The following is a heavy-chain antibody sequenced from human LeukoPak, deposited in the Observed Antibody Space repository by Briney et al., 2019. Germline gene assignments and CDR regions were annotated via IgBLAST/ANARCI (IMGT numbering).Heavy chain of an antibody. CDR1: GYTFTGYY. CDR2: INPNSGGT. CDR3: AGFIAAAIDYFDY. V-gene: IGHV1-2*06. Sequence: ASVKVSCKASGYTFTGYYMHWVRQAPGQGLEWMGRINPNSGGTNYAQKFQGRVTMTRDTSVSTAYMELSRLRSDDTAVYYCAGFIAAAIDYFDYWGQGTIVTVSS. J-gene: IGHJ4*02. D-gene: IGHD6-13*01.